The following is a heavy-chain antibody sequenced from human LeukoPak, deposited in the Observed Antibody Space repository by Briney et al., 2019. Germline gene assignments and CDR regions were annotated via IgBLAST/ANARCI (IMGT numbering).Heavy chain of an antibody. V-gene: IGHV3-7*03. Sequence: PGGSLRLSCAASGFTFSSYWMSWVRQAPGKGLEWVANIKQDGSEKYYVDSVKGRFTISRDNSKNTLYLQMNSLRVEDTAVYYCARELPRFYNGLDVWGQGTTVTVSS. D-gene: IGHD4-17*01. CDR1: GFTFSSYW. CDR2: IKQDGSEK. CDR3: ARELPRFYNGLDV. J-gene: IGHJ6*02.